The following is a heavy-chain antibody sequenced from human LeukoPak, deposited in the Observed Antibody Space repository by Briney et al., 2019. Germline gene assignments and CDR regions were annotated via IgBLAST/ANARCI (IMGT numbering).Heavy chain of an antibody. CDR2: ISYGGIDK. Sequence: PGTSLRLSCAASGFNFSSYAMHWVRQAPGEGLEWVGLISYGGIDKSYADSVKGRFTISRASSKRTLYLQMNSLRAEDTAMYYCARESWSDSVAFDIWGLGTMVIVSS. CDR1: GFNFSSYA. J-gene: IGHJ3*02. CDR3: ARESWSDSVAFDI. D-gene: IGHD3-3*01. V-gene: IGHV3-30*04.